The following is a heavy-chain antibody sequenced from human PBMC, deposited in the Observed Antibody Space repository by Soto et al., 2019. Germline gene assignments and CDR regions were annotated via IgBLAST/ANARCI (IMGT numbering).Heavy chain of an antibody. CDR1: GGSISSNNW. D-gene: IGHD1-26*01. Sequence: QVQLQESGPGLVKPSGTLSLTCAVSGGSISSNNWWSWVRQPPGKGLEWIGEIFHSGSTYYSPSRKLRVTISVDKSKTHFSLNLTSVTAADTAVYYCARVYSGSYSDSWGQGTLVTVSS. V-gene: IGHV4-4*02. CDR3: ARVYSGSYSDS. CDR2: IFHSGST. J-gene: IGHJ4*02.